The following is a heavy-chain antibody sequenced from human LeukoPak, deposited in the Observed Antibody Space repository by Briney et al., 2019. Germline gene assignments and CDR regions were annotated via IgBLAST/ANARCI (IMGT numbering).Heavy chain of an antibody. CDR3: ASDEDGGNSGTFDY. D-gene: IGHD4-23*01. V-gene: IGHV1-69*13. Sequence: SVKDSCKASGGTFSSYAISWVRQAPGQGLEWMGGIIPIFGTANYAQKFQGRVTITADESTSTAYMELSSLRSEDTAVYYCASDEDGGNSGTFDYWGQGTLVTVSS. CDR1: GGTFSSYA. J-gene: IGHJ4*02. CDR2: IIPIFGTA.